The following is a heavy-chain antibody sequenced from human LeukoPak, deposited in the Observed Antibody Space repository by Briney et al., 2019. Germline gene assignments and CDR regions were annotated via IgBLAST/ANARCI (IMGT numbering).Heavy chain of an antibody. CDR1: GGSISSYY. CDR3: ARGDGGSPLDY. CDR2: IYYSGST. V-gene: IGHV4-59*08. J-gene: IGHJ4*02. Sequence: SETLSLTCTVSGGSISSYYWSWIRQPPGKGLEWIGYIYYSGSTNYNPSLKSRVTISVDTSKNQFSLKLSSVTAADTAVYYCARGDGGSPLDYWGQGTLVTVSS. D-gene: IGHD3-10*01.